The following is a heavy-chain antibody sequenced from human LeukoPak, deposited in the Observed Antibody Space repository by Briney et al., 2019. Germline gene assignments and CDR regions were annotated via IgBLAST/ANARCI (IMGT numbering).Heavy chain of an antibody. V-gene: IGHV1-2*02. D-gene: IGHD3-3*01. Sequence: ASVKVSCKASGYTFTSYGITWVRQAPGQGLEWMGWINPNSGDTNSAQKFQGRVTMTRDTSISTAYMELTRLRSDDTAVYYCARAEWFSTIDFWGQGTLVTVSS. CDR3: ARAEWFSTIDF. CDR1: GYTFTSYG. CDR2: INPNSGDT. J-gene: IGHJ4*02.